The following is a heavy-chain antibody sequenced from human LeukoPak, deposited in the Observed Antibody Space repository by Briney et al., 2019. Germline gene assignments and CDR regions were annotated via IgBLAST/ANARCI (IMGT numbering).Heavy chain of an antibody. CDR3: ASSGYGEYDKGFDY. CDR2: IYYSGST. D-gene: IGHD4-17*01. J-gene: IGHJ4*02. Sequence: PSETLSLTCTVSGGSISSYYWSWIRQPPGKGLEWIGYIYYSGSTNYNPSLNSRVTISVDTSKNQLSPKLSSVTAPDTAVYYCASSGYGEYDKGFDYWGQGTLVTVSS. V-gene: IGHV4-59*01. CDR1: GGSISSYY.